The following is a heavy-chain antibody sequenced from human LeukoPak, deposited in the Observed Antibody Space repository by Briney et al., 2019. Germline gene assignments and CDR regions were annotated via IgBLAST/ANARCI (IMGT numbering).Heavy chain of an antibody. CDR1: GFTFSSYW. Sequence: GGSLRLSCAASGFTFSSYWMSWVRQAPGKGLEWVANIKQDGSEKYYVDSVKGRFTISRDNAKNSLYLQMNSLRAEDTAVYYCARDPDSSSWSRPHQIWGQGTMVTVSS. CDR2: IKQDGSEK. CDR3: ARDPDSSSWSRPHQI. D-gene: IGHD6-13*01. V-gene: IGHV3-7*01. J-gene: IGHJ3*02.